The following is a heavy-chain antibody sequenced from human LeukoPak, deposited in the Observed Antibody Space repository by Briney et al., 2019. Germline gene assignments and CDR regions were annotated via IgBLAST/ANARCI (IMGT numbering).Heavy chain of an antibody. CDR3: ARTGSGRDYYGMDV. CDR1: GGSISGAY. V-gene: IGHV4-59*01. D-gene: IGHD5-12*01. J-gene: IGHJ6*02. Sequence: SETLSLTCSVSGGSISGAYWSWIRQATGKGLEWIGYIYYSGSTDYNPSLESRVTISIDTSKNHFSLNLTAVTAADTAIYYCARTGSGRDYYGMDVWGQGTSVTVSS. CDR2: IYYSGST.